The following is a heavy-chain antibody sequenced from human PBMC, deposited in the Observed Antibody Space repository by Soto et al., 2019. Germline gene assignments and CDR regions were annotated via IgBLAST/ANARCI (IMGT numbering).Heavy chain of an antibody. CDR2: IYHSGST. Sequence: QVQLQESGPGLVKPSGTLSLTCAVSGGSISSSNWWSWVRQPPGKGLEWIGEIYHSGSTNYNPSLKSRVTISVDNSTSRLALKLSSVTAADTAVYYCARARAGVVPMGWFDPWGPGTLVTVSS. CDR1: GGSISSSNW. CDR3: ARARAGVVPMGWFDP. J-gene: IGHJ5*02. V-gene: IGHV4-4*02. D-gene: IGHD3-3*01.